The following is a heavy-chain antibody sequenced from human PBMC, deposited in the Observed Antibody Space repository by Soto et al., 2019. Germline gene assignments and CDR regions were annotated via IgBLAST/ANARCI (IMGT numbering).Heavy chain of an antibody. CDR1: GFSLSNARMG. CDR3: ARIPSQDSSGYPLYYFDY. CDR2: IFSNDEK. Sequence: ESGPTLVNPTETLTLTCTVSGFSLSNARMGVSWIRQPPGKALEWLAHIFSNDEKSYSTSLKSRLTISKDTSKSQVVLTMTNMDPVDTATYYCARIPSQDSSGYPLYYFDYWGQGTLVTVSS. J-gene: IGHJ4*02. D-gene: IGHD3-22*01. V-gene: IGHV2-26*01.